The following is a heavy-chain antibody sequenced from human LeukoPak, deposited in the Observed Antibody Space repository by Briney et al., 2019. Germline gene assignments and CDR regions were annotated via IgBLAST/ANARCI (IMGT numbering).Heavy chain of an antibody. J-gene: IGHJ6*02. D-gene: IGHD3-3*01. CDR1: GGSFSGYY. Sequence: SETLSLTCAVYGGSFSGYYWSWIRQPPGKGLEWIGEINHSGSTNYNPSLKSRVTISVDTSKNQFSLKLSSVTAADTAVYYCARGHYFWSGPLYSAYYYGMDVWGQGTTVTVSS. V-gene: IGHV4-34*01. CDR3: ARGHYFWSGPLYSAYYYGMDV. CDR2: INHSGST.